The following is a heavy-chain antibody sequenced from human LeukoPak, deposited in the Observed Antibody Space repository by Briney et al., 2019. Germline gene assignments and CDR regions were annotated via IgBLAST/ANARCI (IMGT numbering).Heavy chain of an antibody. CDR2: ISAYNGNT. CDR1: GYTFTSYG. J-gene: IGHJ4*02. V-gene: IGHV1-18*01. CDR3: ARDWHCTGGVCYTDPYYFDY. D-gene: IGHD2-8*02. Sequence: GASVKVSCKASGYTFTSYGISWVRQAPGQGLEWMGWISAYNGNTNYAQKLQGRVTMTTDTSTSTAYMELRSLRSDDTAVYYCARDWHCTGGVCYTDPYYFDYWGQGTLVTVSS.